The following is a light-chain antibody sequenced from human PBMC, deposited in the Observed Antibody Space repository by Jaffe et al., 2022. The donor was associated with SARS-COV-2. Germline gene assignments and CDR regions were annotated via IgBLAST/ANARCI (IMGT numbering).Light chain of an antibody. J-gene: IGKJ1*01. CDR3: QKYNSAPWT. Sequence: DIQMTQSPSSLSASVGDRVTITCRASPGISDSLAWYQQKPGKVPKVLIYAASTLQSGVPSRFSGSGSGTDFTFTISSLQPEDVATYYCQKYNSAPWTFGQGTKVEIK. CDR1: PGISDS. CDR2: AAS. V-gene: IGKV1-27*01.